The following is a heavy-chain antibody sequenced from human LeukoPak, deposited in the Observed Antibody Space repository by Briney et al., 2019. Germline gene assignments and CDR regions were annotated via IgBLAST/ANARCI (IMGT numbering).Heavy chain of an antibody. CDR3: ARTTGTTRVDY. Sequence: PSETLSLTCSVSGGSISSGSYYWSWIRQPAGKGLEWIGRIYTSGSTNYNPSLKSRVTISVDTSKNQFSLKLSSVTAADTAVYYCARTTGTTRVDYWGQGTLVTVSS. V-gene: IGHV4-61*02. J-gene: IGHJ4*02. CDR2: IYTSGST. D-gene: IGHD1-1*01. CDR1: GGSISSGSYY.